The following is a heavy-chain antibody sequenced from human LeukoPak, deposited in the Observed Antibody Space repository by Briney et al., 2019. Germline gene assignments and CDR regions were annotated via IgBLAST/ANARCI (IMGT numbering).Heavy chain of an antibody. V-gene: IGHV4-59*01. CDR3: ARSQNYYGSGDY. D-gene: IGHD3-10*01. CDR1: GGSISGYF. CDR2: IYYTGST. J-gene: IGHJ4*02. Sequence: SETLSLTCTVSGGSISGYFWSWIRQPPGKGLEWIAYIYYTGSTNYNPSLESRVTISLDTSKNQFSLRLNSVTAADTAVYFCARSQNYYGSGDYWSQGTLVTVSS.